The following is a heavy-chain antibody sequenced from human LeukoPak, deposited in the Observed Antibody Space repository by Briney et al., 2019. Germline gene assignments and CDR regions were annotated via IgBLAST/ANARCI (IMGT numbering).Heavy chain of an antibody. CDR2: IYYSGST. CDR3: ARAPPLYYYDSSGYYYGGMRHDAFDI. CDR1: GGSISSYY. J-gene: IGHJ3*02. D-gene: IGHD3-22*01. V-gene: IGHV4-59*01. Sequence: PSETLSLTCTVSGGSISSYYWSWIRQPPGKGLEWIGYIYYSGSTNYNPSLKSRVTISVDTSKNQFSLKLSSVTAADTAVYYCARAPPLYYYDSSGYYYGGMRHDAFDIRGQGTMVTVSS.